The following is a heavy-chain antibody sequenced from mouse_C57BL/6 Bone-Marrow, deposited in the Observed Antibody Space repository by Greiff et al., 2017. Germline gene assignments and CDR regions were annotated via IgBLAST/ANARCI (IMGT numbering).Heavy chain of an antibody. J-gene: IGHJ3*01. D-gene: IGHD1-1*01. CDR1: GFNFKDDY. Sequence: EVKLQESGAELVRPGASVKLSCTASGFNFKDDYMHWVKQRPEQGLEWIGWIDPENGDTEYDSKIKGKATIPADTSSNTAYLQLSSLTAEDTAVYYCNHYYGSSYGAFWGQGTLITVSA. CDR2: IDPENGDT. CDR3: NHYYGSSYGAF. V-gene: IGHV14-4*01.